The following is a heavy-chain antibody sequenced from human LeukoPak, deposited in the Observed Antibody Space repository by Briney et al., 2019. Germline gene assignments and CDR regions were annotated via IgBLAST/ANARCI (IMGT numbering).Heavy chain of an antibody. D-gene: IGHD6-13*01. CDR2: INPSGGST. V-gene: IGHV1-46*01. CDR3: ARGNRGVAAAGDYFDY. J-gene: IGHJ4*02. CDR1: GYTFTSYY. Sequence: ASVKVSCKASGYTFTSYYMHWVRQAPGQGLEWMGIINPSGGSTSYAQKFQGRATMTRDMSTSTVYMELSSLRSEDTAVYYCARGNRGVAAAGDYFDYWGQGTLVTVSS.